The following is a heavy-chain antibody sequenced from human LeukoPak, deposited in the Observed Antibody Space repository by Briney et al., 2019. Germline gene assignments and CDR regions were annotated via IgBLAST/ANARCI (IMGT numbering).Heavy chain of an antibody. V-gene: IGHV4-59*06. CDR3: ARARYYDSSGQFDY. CDR1: GGSISNYY. D-gene: IGHD3-22*01. CDR2: IYYSGST. J-gene: IGHJ4*02. Sequence: SETLSLTCTVSGGSISNYYWSWIRQHPGKGLEWIGYIYYSGSTYYNPSLKSRVTISVDTSKNQFSLKLSSVTAADTAVYYCARARYYDSSGQFDYWGQGTLVTVSS.